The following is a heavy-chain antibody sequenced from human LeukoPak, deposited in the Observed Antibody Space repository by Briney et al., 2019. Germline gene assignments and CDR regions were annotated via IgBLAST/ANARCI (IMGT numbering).Heavy chain of an antibody. V-gene: IGHV4-59*08. CDR1: GASISTYY. J-gene: IGHJ4*01. D-gene: IGHD3-22*01. Sequence: SETLSLTCTVSGASISTYYLSWIRQPPGKGLEWIGYIYYRGSTNHNPSLKSRVTTSVDTSKNQFSLRLSSVTAADTAVYYCASNYYDSSGYYIDWGHGTLVTVSS. CDR3: ASNYYDSSGYYID. CDR2: IYYRGST.